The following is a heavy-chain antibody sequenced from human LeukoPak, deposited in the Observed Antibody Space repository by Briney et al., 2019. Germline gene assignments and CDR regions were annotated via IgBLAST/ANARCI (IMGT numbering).Heavy chain of an antibody. CDR3: AKDLGSGSSTSCFDY. J-gene: IGHJ4*02. V-gene: IGHV3-23*01. CDR2: ISGSGGST. D-gene: IGHD2-2*01. Sequence: GGSLRLSCAASGFTFSSYAMSWVRQAPGKGLEWVSAISGSGGSTYYADSVKGRFTISRDNSKNTLYLQMNSLRAEDTAVYYCAKDLGSGSSTSCFDYWGQGTLVTVSS. CDR1: GFTFSSYA.